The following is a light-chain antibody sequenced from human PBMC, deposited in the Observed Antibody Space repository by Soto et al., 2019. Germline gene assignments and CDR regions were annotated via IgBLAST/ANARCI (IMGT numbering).Light chain of an antibody. CDR2: SSY. CDR3: QQYGRSPFT. CDR1: QSVSSSY. Sequence: EIVSTQSPGTLSFSPGERATLSCRPSQSVSSSYFAWYQQKPGQAPRLLIHSSYTRATGIPDRFSASGSGTDFTLTISRLEPEDFAVYYCQQYGRSPFTFGPGTKVDIK. V-gene: IGKV3-20*01. J-gene: IGKJ3*01.